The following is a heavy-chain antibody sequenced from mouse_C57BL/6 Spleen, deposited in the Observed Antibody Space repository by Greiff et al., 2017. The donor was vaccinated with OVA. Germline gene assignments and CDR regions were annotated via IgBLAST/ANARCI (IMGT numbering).Heavy chain of an antibody. CDR1: GFTFSDYG. CDR3: ARGGRLGLWYFDV. D-gene: IGHD3-1*01. J-gene: IGHJ1*03. CDR2: ISSGSSTI. V-gene: IGHV5-17*01. Sequence: DVMLVESGGGLVKPGGSLKLSCAASGFTFSDYGMHWVRQAPEKGLEWVAYISSGSSTIYYADTVKGRFTISRDNAKNTLFLQMTSLRSEDTAMYYCARGGRLGLWYFDVWGTGTTVTVSS.